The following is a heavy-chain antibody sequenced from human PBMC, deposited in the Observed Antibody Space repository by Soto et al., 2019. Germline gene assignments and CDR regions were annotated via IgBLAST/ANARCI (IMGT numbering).Heavy chain of an antibody. CDR2: MNPNSGNT. CDR3: ASKNDYVKWDYYGMDV. D-gene: IGHD4-17*01. Sequence: ASVKVSCKASGYTFTSYDINWVRQATGQGLEWMGWMNPNSGNTGYAQKFQGRVTMTRNTSISTAYMELSSLRSEDTAVYYCASKNDYVKWDYYGMDVWGQGTTVTVSS. V-gene: IGHV1-8*01. J-gene: IGHJ6*02. CDR1: GYTFTSYD.